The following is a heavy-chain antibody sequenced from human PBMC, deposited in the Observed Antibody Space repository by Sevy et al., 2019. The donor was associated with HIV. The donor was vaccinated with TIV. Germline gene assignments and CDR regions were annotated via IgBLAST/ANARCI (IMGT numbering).Heavy chain of an antibody. J-gene: IGHJ4*02. CDR3: AKVPLEGIAVAGTVFDY. Sequence: GESLKISCAASGFTFSSYAMSWVRQAPGKGLEWVSAISGSGGSTYYADSVKGRFTISRDNSKNTLYLQMNSLRAEDTAVYYCAKVPLEGIAVAGTVFDYWGQGTLVTVSS. CDR2: ISGSGGST. D-gene: IGHD6-19*01. CDR1: GFTFSSYA. V-gene: IGHV3-23*01.